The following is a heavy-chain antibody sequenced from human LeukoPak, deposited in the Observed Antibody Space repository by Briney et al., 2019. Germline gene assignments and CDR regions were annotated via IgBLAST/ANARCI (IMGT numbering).Heavy chain of an antibody. Sequence: ASVKVSCKASGYTFTGYYMHWVRQAPGQGLEWMGWINPNSGGTSYAQKFQGRVTMTRDTSISTAYMELSRLRSDDTAVYYCARATTSIYGSGSYYSSYYYYYMDVWGKGTTVTISS. J-gene: IGHJ6*03. CDR3: ARATTSIYGSGSYYSSYYYYYMDV. CDR1: GYTFTGYY. V-gene: IGHV1-2*02. CDR2: INPNSGGT. D-gene: IGHD3-10*01.